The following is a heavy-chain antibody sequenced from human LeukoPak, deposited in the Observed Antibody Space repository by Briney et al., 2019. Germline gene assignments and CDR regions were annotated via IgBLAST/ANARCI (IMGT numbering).Heavy chain of an antibody. CDR2: MNPNSGNT. CDR3: ARGLFRHWNSSGGRFGHRGY. Sequence: ASVKVSCKASGYTFTSYDINWVRQATGRGLEWMGWMNPNSGNTGYAQKFQGRVTMTKNTSISTAYMELSSLRSEDTAVCYFARGLFRHWNSSGGRFGHRGYWGQRPLRTVSS. J-gene: IGHJ4*02. D-gene: IGHD2/OR15-2a*01. CDR1: GYTFTSYD. V-gene: IGHV1-8*01.